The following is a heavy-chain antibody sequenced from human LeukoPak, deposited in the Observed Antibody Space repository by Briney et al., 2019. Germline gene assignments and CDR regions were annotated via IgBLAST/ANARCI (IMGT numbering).Heavy chain of an antibody. CDR3: ARDSGDKDAFDI. V-gene: IGHV3-21*01. D-gene: IGHD7-27*01. J-gene: IGHJ3*02. Sequence: GGSLRLSCAASKFTFNNYNMNWVRQAPGKGLEWVSSISSRSSYIFYADSVKGRFTISRDDAKNSLYLQMNSLRAEDTAVYYCARDSGDKDAFDIWGQGTMVTVSS. CDR2: ISSRSSYI. CDR1: KFTFNNYN.